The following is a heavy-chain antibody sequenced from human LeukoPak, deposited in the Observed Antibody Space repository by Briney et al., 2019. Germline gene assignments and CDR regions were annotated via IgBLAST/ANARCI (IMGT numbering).Heavy chain of an antibody. V-gene: IGHV3-21*01. D-gene: IGHD6-6*01. CDR1: GFTFSSYS. CDR2: ISSSSSYI. Sequence: PGGSLRLSCAASGFTFSSYSMNWVRQAPGKGLEWVSSISSSSSYIYYADSVKGRFTISRDNAKNSLYLQMNSLRAEDTAVYYCASLAARPANYYYYYMDVWGKGTTATVSS. CDR3: ASLAARPANYYYYYMDV. J-gene: IGHJ6*03.